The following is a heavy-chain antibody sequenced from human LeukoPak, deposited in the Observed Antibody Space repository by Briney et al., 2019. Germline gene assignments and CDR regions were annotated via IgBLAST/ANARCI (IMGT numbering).Heavy chain of an antibody. CDR3: AKGAWIQLWKNYFDY. D-gene: IGHD5-18*01. CDR1: GFTFSSYA. CDR2: ISGGGGST. V-gene: IGHV3-23*01. J-gene: IGHJ4*02. Sequence: GGSLRLSCAASGFTFSSYAMSWVRQAPGKGLEWVSAISGGGGSTYYADSVKGRFTISRDNSKNTLYLQMNSLRAEDTAVYYCAKGAWIQLWKNYFDYWGQGTLVTVSS.